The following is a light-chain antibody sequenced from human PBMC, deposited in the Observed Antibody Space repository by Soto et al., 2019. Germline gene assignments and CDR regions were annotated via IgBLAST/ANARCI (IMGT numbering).Light chain of an antibody. Sequence: ILFTQSPGTLSLSPGERATLSCRASQSVSSTYSVWYQQKPGQAPRLLIYGASNRDTGIPARFSGSGSGTDFTLTISRLEPEDFAVYYCQQYDTSSITFGQGTRLEI. CDR2: GAS. V-gene: IGKV3-20*01. CDR1: QSVSSTY. J-gene: IGKJ5*01. CDR3: QQYDTSSIT.